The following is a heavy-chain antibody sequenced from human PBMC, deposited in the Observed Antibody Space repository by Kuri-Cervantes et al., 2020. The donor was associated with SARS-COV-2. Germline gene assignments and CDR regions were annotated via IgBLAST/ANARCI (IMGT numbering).Heavy chain of an antibody. Sequence: SVKVSCKASGGNFSNYAISWVRQAPGQGLEWMGGIIPIFDIVNYAQKFQGRVTITADQSTSTAYMELSSLRSEDTAVYYCARGPGLSDSRGYYYFYWGQGTLVTVSS. CDR1: GGNFSNYA. J-gene: IGHJ4*02. D-gene: IGHD3-22*01. CDR3: ARGPGLSDSRGYYYFY. CDR2: IIPIFDIV. V-gene: IGHV1-69*10.